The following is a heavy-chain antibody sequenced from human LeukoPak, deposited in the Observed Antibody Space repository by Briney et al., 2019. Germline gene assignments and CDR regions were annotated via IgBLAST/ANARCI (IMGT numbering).Heavy chain of an antibody. CDR1: GFTFSDYY. CDR2: ISGSGGTI. Sequence: GGSLRLSCAASGFTFSDYYMTWIRQAPGKGLEWVSYISGSGGTIYYADSVKGRFTISRDDAKNSLYLQMNGLRAEDSAVYYCAKDQKYCSSTSCYYYYYYMDVWGKGTTVTVSS. J-gene: IGHJ6*03. V-gene: IGHV3-11*04. CDR3: AKDQKYCSSTSCYYYYYYMDV. D-gene: IGHD2-2*01.